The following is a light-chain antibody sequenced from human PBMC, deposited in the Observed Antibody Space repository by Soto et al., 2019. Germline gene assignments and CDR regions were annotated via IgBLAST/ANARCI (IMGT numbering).Light chain of an antibody. Sequence: IVWTQSPGTLSLSPGDRSPLSCMASQSVSTSYLAWYQQKPGQARRLLIYGASSRATGIPDRFSGSGSGTDFTLTISGLEPEDFAVYYCQQYGNSRGTFGQGTKVDIK. CDR3: QQYGNSRGT. J-gene: IGKJ1*01. CDR1: QSVSTSY. CDR2: GAS. V-gene: IGKV3-20*01.